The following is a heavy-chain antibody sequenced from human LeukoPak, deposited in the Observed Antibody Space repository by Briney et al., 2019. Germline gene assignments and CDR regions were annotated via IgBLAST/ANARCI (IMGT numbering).Heavy chain of an antibody. CDR1: GDSISSSDYY. D-gene: IGHD1-26*01. Sequence: PSETLSLTCTVSGDSISSSDYYWGWIRQPPGKGLGWIGTISYSGNTYYNPSLQSRVTISVDTSKNQFSLELSSVTAADTAVYYCARGSRRLADFHYWGQGTLVTVSS. V-gene: IGHV4-39*01. CDR2: ISYSGNT. CDR3: ARGSRRLADFHY. J-gene: IGHJ4*02.